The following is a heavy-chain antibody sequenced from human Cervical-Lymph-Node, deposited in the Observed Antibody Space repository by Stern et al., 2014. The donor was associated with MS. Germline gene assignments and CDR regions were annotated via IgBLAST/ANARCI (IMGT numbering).Heavy chain of an antibody. CDR3: ARGPVGPDEFNYYHHYGMDV. Sequence: VQVVESGGGLIQPGGSLRLSCAASEFTVSRYYMSWVRQAPGKGLEWVSVIYSGGSTFYTDSVKDRFTTSRHKSKNPVYLQMNTLRAEDTAVYYCARGPVGPDEFNYYHHYGMDVWGQGTTVIVSS. CDR2: IYSGGST. CDR1: EFTVSRYY. D-gene: IGHD3-10*01. J-gene: IGHJ6*02. V-gene: IGHV3-53*01.